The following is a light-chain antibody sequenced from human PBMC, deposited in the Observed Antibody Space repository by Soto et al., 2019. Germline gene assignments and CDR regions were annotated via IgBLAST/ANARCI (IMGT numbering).Light chain of an antibody. CDR1: QSVSSY. CDR2: DAS. J-gene: IGKJ5*01. Sequence: ESVLTQSPDTLSLSPADRATLSCRASQSVSSYLAWYPQKPGQAPRLLIYDASNRATGIPARFSGSGSGTDFTLTISTLEPEDFAVYYCQQRSNWPPITFGQGARLEIK. V-gene: IGKV3-11*01. CDR3: QQRSNWPPIT.